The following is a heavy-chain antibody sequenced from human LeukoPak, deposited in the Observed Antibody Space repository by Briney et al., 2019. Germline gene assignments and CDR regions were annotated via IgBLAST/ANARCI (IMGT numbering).Heavy chain of an antibody. CDR3: AKDRSSSWYFDY. CDR1: GLTFSSYA. CDR2: VSGSGENT. V-gene: IGHV3-23*01. D-gene: IGHD6-13*01. J-gene: IGHJ4*02. Sequence: GSLRLSCAASGLTFSSYAMSWVRAGPGKGLEWVAEVSGSGENTYYAATVKGRFTISRDNSMSTLYLQMNSLRGEDTAVYYCAKDRSSSWYFDYWGQRALVTVSS.